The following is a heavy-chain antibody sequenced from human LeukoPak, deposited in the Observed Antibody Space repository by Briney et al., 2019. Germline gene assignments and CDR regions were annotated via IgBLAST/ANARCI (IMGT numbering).Heavy chain of an antibody. CDR1: GYTFTGYY. J-gene: IGHJ6*03. Sequence: GASVKVSCKASGYTFTGYYMHWVRQAPGQGLEWMGRINPNSGGTNYAQKFQGRVTMTRDTSISTAYMELSRLRSDDTAVYYCARGPDIVVVPAAILDYYYYMDVWGKGTTVTVSS. V-gene: IGHV1-2*06. CDR3: ARGPDIVVVPAAILDYYYYMDV. CDR2: INPNSGGT. D-gene: IGHD2-2*02.